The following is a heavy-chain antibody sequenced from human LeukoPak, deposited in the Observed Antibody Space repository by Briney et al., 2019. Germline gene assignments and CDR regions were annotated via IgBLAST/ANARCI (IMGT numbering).Heavy chain of an antibody. CDR3: ARDGYCSSTSCPPDWFDP. CDR2: IIPIFGTA. J-gene: IGHJ5*02. CDR1: GGTFSSYA. V-gene: IGHV1-69*05. Sequence: SVKVSCKASGGTFSSYAISWVRQAPGQGLEWMGRIIPIFGTANYAQKFQGRVTITTDESTSTAYMELSSLRSEDTAVYYRARDGYCSSTSCPPDWFDPWGQGTLVTVSS. D-gene: IGHD2-2*03.